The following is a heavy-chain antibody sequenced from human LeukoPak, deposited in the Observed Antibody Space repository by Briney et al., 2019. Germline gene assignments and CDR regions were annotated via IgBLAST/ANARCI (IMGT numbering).Heavy chain of an antibody. CDR2: ISYDGSNK. Sequence: GRSLRLSCAASGFTFSSYGMHWVRQAPGKGLEWVAVISYDGSNKYYADSVKGRFTISRDNSKNTLYLQMNSLRAEDTAVYYCAKDRADSSGYYYGYYFDHWGQGTLVTVSS. J-gene: IGHJ4*02. V-gene: IGHV3-30*18. D-gene: IGHD3-22*01. CDR3: AKDRADSSGYYYGYYFDH. CDR1: GFTFSSYG.